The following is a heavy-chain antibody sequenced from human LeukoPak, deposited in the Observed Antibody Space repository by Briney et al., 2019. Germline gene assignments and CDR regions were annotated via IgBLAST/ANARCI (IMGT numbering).Heavy chain of an antibody. J-gene: IGHJ4*02. CDR3: VWSSTWDKRFYLDQ. V-gene: IGHV3-23*01. Sequence: GGSLRLSCAASEFTFSNFAMSWVRQAPGKGLEWVSTVNGGGGRTYYADSVKGRFTISRDNSKNTLYLQMNSLRAEDTAVYYCVWSSTWDKRFYLDQWGQGTLVTVSS. CDR2: VNGGGGRT. D-gene: IGHD6-6*01. CDR1: EFTFSNFA.